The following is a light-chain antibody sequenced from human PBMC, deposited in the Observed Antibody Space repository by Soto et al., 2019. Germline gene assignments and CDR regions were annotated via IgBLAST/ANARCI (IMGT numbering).Light chain of an antibody. CDR3: LQDYNYPWT. CDR1: QNINSY. V-gene: IGKV1-39*01. Sequence: DIQMTRSPSSLSSCALYIFTITFLASQNINSYLNWYQQKPGKAPKLLIYAASSLQSGVPSTFSGSGSGTDFTLTISSLQPEDFATYYCLQDYNYPWTFGQGTKV. J-gene: IGKJ1*01. CDR2: AAS.